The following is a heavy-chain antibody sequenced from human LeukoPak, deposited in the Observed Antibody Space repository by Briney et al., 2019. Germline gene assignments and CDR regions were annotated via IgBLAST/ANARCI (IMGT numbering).Heavy chain of an antibody. J-gene: IGHJ4*02. CDR3: AREGTAMVSFDY. Sequence: GGSLRLSCAASGFTFSSYEMNWVRQAPGKGLEWVSYISSGGNTIYYADSVKGRFTISRDNAKNSLYLQMNSLRAEDTAVYCCAREGTAMVSFDYWGQGTLVTVSS. CDR2: ISSGGNTI. CDR1: GFTFSSYE. D-gene: IGHD5-18*01. V-gene: IGHV3-48*03.